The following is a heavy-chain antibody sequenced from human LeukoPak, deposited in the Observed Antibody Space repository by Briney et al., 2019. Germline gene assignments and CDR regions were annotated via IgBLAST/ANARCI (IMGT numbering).Heavy chain of an antibody. CDR3: AKAFSGSWPAYYFDY. Sequence: GGSLRLSCAASGLTFSSYAMSWVRQAPGKGPQSVSVVSGSGGSTYYADSVEGRFTISRDNSKNTVSLQMNSLRAEDTAVYYCAKAFSGSWPAYYFDYWGQGILVTVSS. CDR2: VSGSGGST. CDR1: GLTFSSYA. V-gene: IGHV3-23*01. D-gene: IGHD6-13*01. J-gene: IGHJ4*02.